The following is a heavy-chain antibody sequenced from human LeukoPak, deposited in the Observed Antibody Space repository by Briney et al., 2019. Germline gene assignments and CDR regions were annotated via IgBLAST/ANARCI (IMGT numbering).Heavy chain of an antibody. V-gene: IGHV3-48*03. D-gene: IGHD5-12*01. J-gene: IGHJ4*02. CDR3: ARDRSNEWLRRRYYFDY. CDR2: ISSSGSTI. CDR1: GFTFSSYE. Sequence: GGSLRLSCAASGFTFSSYEMNWVRQAPGKGLEWVSYISSSGSTIYYADSVKGRFTISRDNAKNSLYLQMNSLRAEDTAVYYCARDRSNEWLRRRYYFDYWGQGTLVTVSS.